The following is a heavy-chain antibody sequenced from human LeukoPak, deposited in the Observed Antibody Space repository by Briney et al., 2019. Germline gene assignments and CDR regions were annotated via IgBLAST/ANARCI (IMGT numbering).Heavy chain of an antibody. D-gene: IGHD3-3*01. CDR1: GFTFSSYG. V-gene: IGHV3-30*02. CDR2: IRYDGSNK. J-gene: IGHJ4*02. Sequence: GGSLRLSCAASGFTFSSYGMHWVRQAPGKGLEWVAFIRYDGSNKYYADSVKGRFTISRDNSKNTLYLQMNSLRAEDTAVYYCAKDKSYSELYHFDYWGQGALVTVSS. CDR3: AKDKSYSELYHFDY.